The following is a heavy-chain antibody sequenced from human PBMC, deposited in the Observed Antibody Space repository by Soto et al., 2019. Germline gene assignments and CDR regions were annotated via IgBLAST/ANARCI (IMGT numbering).Heavy chain of an antibody. Sequence: SVKVSCKVSGGTLSSETISWLRQAPGQGLEWMGRIIPLLGIGNYAQKFQGRVTMTADTSTSTAYMELRSLRSQDTAVYYCARDRAVAMYYFDYWGKGTLVTVSS. CDR1: GGTLSSET. D-gene: IGHD6-19*01. J-gene: IGHJ4*02. CDR3: ARDRAVAMYYFDY. V-gene: IGHV1-69*04. CDR2: IIPLLGIG.